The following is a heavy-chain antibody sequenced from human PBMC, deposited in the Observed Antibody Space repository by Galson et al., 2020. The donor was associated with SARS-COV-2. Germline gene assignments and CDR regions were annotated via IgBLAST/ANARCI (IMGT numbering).Heavy chain of an antibody. CDR1: GGSISSVDYS. Sequence: SETLSLTCTVSGGSISSVDYSWSWIHQPPGKGLEWIGYIYYSGSTNYNPSLKSRFTISADTSKSQFSLKRRSVTAADTAVYYCARELTGWTTGGLYYFDYWGQGTLVTVSS. D-gene: IGHD1-20*01. J-gene: IGHJ4*02. CDR3: ARELTGWTTGGLYYFDY. CDR2: IYYSGST. V-gene: IGHV4-30-4*01.